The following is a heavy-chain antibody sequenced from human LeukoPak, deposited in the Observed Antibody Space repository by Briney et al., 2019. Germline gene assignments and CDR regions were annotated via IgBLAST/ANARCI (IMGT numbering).Heavy chain of an antibody. CDR2: INHSGST. CDR1: GGSFSGYY. Sequence: SGTLSLTCAVYGGSFSGYYWSWIRQPPGKGLEWIGEINHSGSTNYNPSLKSRVTISVDTSKNQFSLKLSSVTAADTAVYYCARGGEYVGAFDIWGQGTMVTVSS. CDR3: ARGGEYVGAFDI. J-gene: IGHJ3*02. V-gene: IGHV4-34*01. D-gene: IGHD3-16*01.